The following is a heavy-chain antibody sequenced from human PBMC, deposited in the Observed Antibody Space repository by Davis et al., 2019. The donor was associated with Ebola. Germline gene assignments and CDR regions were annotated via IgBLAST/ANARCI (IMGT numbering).Heavy chain of an antibody. Sequence: GESLKISCAASGFTFSSYSMNWVRQAPGKGLEWVSYISSSSSTIYYADSVKGRFTISRDNAKNSLYLQMNSLRDEDTAVYYCARDRGSYLPYTDHFDYWGQGTLVTVSS. J-gene: IGHJ4*02. D-gene: IGHD1-26*01. CDR1: GFTFSSYS. V-gene: IGHV3-48*02. CDR2: ISSSSSTI. CDR3: ARDRGSYLPYTDHFDY.